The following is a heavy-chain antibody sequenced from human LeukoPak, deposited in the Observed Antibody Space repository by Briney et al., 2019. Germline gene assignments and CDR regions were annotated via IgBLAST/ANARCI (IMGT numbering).Heavy chain of an antibody. D-gene: IGHD1-1*01. V-gene: IGHV4-4*07. CDR1: GDSISSYY. CDR2: IYTSGIT. J-gene: IGHJ4*02. Sequence: SETLSLTCTVSGDSISSYYWSWIRQPAGKGLEWIGRIYTSGITNYNPSLKSRVTMSVDTSKNQFSLKVNSVTAADTAVYFCARRAYSAAYWKHFDYWGQGTLVTVSS. CDR3: ARRAYSAAYWKHFDY.